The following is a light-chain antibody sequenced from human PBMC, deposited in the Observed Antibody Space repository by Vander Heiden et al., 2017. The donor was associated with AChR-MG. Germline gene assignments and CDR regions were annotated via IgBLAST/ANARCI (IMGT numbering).Light chain of an antibody. J-gene: IGKJ3*01. CDR2: AAS. Sequence: DIQMTQSPSSLSASVGDRVTITCRASQGISNYLAWYQQKPGKVPKLLIYAASTLQSGVPSRFSGSGSGTDFTLTISSLQPEDVATYYCQKYYSALGVTFGHGTKVDIK. CDR1: QGISNY. V-gene: IGKV1-27*01. CDR3: QKYYSALGVT.